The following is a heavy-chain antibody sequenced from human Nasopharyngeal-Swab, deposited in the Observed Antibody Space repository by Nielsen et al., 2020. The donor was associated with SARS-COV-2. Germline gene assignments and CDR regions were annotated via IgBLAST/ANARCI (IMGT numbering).Heavy chain of an antibody. CDR2: ISGSGSTL. CDR1: GFTFSDHS. CDR3: TRGDGALTYFDY. Sequence: GESLKISCAASGFTFSDHSMIWVRQALGQGLEWVSYISGSGSTLYYADSVKGRITVSRDNAKSSVYLQMSSLRDEDTAVYYCTRGDGALTYFDYWGQGTLVSVSS. J-gene: IGHJ4*02. V-gene: IGHV3-48*02. D-gene: IGHD4-17*01.